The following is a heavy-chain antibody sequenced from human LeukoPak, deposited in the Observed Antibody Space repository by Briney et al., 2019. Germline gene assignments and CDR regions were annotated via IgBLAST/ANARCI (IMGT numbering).Heavy chain of an antibody. CDR2: IKQDGSEK. CDR1: GFTFSSYW. V-gene: IGHV3-7*01. CDR3: ARAGLNYDILTGYSYFDY. Sequence: GGSLRLSCAASGFTFSSYWMSWVRQAPGKGLEWVANIKQDGSEKYYVDSVKGRFTISRDNAKNSLYLQMNSLRAEDTAVYYCARAGLNYDILTGYSYFDYWGQGTLVTVSP. D-gene: IGHD3-9*01. J-gene: IGHJ4*02.